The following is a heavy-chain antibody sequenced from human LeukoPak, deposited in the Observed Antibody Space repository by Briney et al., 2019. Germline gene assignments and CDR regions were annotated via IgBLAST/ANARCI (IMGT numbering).Heavy chain of an antibody. D-gene: IGHD1-26*01. CDR1: GFAFRSYV. Sequence: GSSLRLSCVASGFAFRSYVVHWVRQAPGKGLEWVAMIWSDGNNKLYADSVKGRFSVSRDNSKNKLYLQMNSLRVEDTAKCYCARGGLGDTSGFYYWGQGTLVTVSS. CDR2: IWSDGNNK. CDR3: ARGGLGDTSGFYY. V-gene: IGHV3-33*01. J-gene: IGHJ4*02.